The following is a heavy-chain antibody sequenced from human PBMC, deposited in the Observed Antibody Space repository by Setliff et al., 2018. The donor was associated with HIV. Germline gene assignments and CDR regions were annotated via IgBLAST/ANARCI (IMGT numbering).Heavy chain of an antibody. CDR1: GFTFSSSG. Sequence: SCAASGFTFSSSGINWVRQAPGKGLEWVSHISSSSSTIYYADSVKGRFTISRDNAKNSLYLQMNSLRAEDTAVYYCARVSTCYWGQGTLVTVSS. J-gene: IGHJ4*02. CDR2: ISSSSSTI. CDR3: ARVSTCY. V-gene: IGHV3-48*01.